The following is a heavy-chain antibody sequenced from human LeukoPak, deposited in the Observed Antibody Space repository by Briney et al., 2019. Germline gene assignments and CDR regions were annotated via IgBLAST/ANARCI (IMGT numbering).Heavy chain of an antibody. J-gene: IGHJ4*02. CDR1: GFSFSEFF. V-gene: IGHV3-53*04. CDR2: IYSGGST. Sequence: GGSLRLSCAASGFSFSEFFMDWVRQAPGKGLEWVSVIYSGGSTYYADSVKGRFTISRHNSKNTLSLQMNSLRAEDTAVYYCARSKYSGYDSRGNFDYWGQGTLVTVSS. D-gene: IGHD5-12*01. CDR3: ARSKYSGYDSRGNFDY.